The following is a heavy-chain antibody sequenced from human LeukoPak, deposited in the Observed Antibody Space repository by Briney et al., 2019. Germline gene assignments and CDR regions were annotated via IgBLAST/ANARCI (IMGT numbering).Heavy chain of an antibody. CDR3: ARMTGDVGVCWFDG. CDR2: ISSSSSYI. J-gene: IGHJ5*02. Sequence: GGSLRLSCAASGFTFSSYSMNWVRQAPGKGLEWVSSISSSSSYIYYADSVKGRFTISRDNAKNSLYLQMNSLGAEDTAVYYCARMTGDVGVCWFDGWGQGALVTV. CDR1: GFTFSSYS. D-gene: IGHD2-8*02. V-gene: IGHV3-21*01.